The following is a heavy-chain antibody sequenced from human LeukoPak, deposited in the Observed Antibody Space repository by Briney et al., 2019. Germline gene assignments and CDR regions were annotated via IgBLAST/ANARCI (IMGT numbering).Heavy chain of an antibody. Sequence: GGSLRLSCAASGFTFSSYGMHWVRQAPGKGLEWVANIKQDGSEKNYVDSVKGRFTISRDNAKSSLFLQMNDLRAEDTAVYYCAKGGRGNGEVYWGQGTLVTVSS. CDR1: GFTFSSYG. CDR3: AKGGRGNGEVY. D-gene: IGHD2-8*01. CDR2: IKQDGSEK. J-gene: IGHJ4*02. V-gene: IGHV3-7*01.